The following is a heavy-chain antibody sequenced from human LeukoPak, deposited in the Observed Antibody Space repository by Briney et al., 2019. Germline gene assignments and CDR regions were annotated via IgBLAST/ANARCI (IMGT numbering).Heavy chain of an antibody. CDR3: ARDASSSITMIVAPRFDP. CDR2: INPNSGGT. CDR1: GYTFTIHG. D-gene: IGHD3-22*01. Sequence: ASVKVSCKASGYTFTIHGISWVRQAPGQGLEWMGWINPNSGGTNYAQKFQGRVTMTRDTSISTAYMELSRLRSDDTAVYYCARDASSSITMIVAPRFDPWGQGTLVTVSS. J-gene: IGHJ5*02. V-gene: IGHV1-2*02.